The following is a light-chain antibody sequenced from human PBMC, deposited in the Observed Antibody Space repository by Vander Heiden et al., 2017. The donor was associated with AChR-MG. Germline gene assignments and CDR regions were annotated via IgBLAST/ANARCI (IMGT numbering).Light chain of an antibody. V-gene: IGKV3-20*01. J-gene: IGKJ1*01. CDR3: QQYGSSPSWT. CDR2: GAS. CDR1: QSVSSNF. Sequence: DIVLTQTPVTLSLSPGERATLSCRASQSVSSNFLAWYQQRPGQAPRLLIYGASNRATGIPDRFRGRGSGTDFTLTISGLEPEDFAVYYCQQYGSSPSWTFGQGTKVEI.